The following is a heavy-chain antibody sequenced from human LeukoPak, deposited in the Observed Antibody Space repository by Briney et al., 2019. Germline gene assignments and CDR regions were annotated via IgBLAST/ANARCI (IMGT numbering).Heavy chain of an antibody. V-gene: IGHV3-11*06. D-gene: IGHD4-17*01. J-gene: IGHJ4*02. CDR3: ARVDYGDYLVLY. Sequence: GGSLRLSCAASGFTFSDYYMSWIRQTPGKGLEWVSSISSSSSYIYYADSVKGRFTISRDNAKNSLYLQMNSLRAEDTAVYYCARVDYGDYLVLYWGQGTLVTVSS. CDR1: GFTFSDYY. CDR2: ISSSSSYI.